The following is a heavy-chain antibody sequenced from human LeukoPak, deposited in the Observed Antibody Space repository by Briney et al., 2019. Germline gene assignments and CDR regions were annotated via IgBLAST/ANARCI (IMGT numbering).Heavy chain of an antibody. CDR1: GGSFSGYY. J-gene: IGHJ4*02. Sequence: PSETLSLTCAVYGGSFSGYYWSWIRQPPGKGLEWIGEINHSGSTNYNPSLKSRVTISVDTSKNQFSLKLSSVTAADTAVYYCARNYGDYVFNYWGQGTLVTVSS. CDR3: ARNYGDYVFNY. CDR2: INHSGST. V-gene: IGHV4-34*01. D-gene: IGHD4-17*01.